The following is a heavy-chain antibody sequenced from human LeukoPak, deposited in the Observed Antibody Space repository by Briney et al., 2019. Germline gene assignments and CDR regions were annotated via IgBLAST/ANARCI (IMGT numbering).Heavy chain of an antibody. J-gene: IGHJ4*02. V-gene: IGHV3-21*06. CDR2: ISGTSFYI. Sequence: GGSLRLSCEASGFTFSSYSMNWVRQAPGKGLEWVSSISGTSFYIYYADSVKGRFTISRDNAKNSLYLQMNSLRAEDTAVYYCARLLTGGDFDPFDYWGQGTLVTVSS. D-gene: IGHD3-9*01. CDR1: GFTFSSYS. CDR3: ARLLTGGDFDPFDY.